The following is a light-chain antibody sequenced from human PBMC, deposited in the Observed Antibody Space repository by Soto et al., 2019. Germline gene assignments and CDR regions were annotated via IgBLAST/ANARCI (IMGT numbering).Light chain of an antibody. CDR3: QQDYNWPWT. CDR1: QSVSTS. CDR2: VAS. V-gene: IGKV3-15*01. Sequence: EVVLTQSPATLSVSPGERATLSCRASQSVSTSLAWYQQKPGQAPRLLIFVASTRATGIPARFSGSGSGTEFTLTISSPQSEDFAVYYCQQDYNWPWTFGQGTKVDIK. J-gene: IGKJ1*01.